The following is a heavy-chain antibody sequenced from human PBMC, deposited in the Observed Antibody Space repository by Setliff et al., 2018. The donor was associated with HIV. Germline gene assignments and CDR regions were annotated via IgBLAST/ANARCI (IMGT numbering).Heavy chain of an antibody. D-gene: IGHD3-22*01. J-gene: IGHJ5*02. CDR1: GYTFTGYD. Sequence: ASVKVSCKTSGYTFTGYDMHWVRQAPGQGLEWMGWINPNSGVTNYAQKFQGRVTMTRDRSISTAYMELSSLRSDDTAVYYCATRPGSGYYCGWFDPWGQGTLVTVSS. CDR3: ATRPGSGYYCGWFDP. CDR2: INPNSGVT. V-gene: IGHV1-2*02.